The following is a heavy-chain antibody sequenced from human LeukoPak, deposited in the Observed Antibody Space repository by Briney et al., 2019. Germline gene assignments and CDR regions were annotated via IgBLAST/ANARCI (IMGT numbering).Heavy chain of an antibody. CDR2: IYSGGST. V-gene: IGHV3-53*01. CDR1: GFTVSSNY. Sequence: GGSLRLSCAASGFTVSSNYMSWVRQAPGKGLEWVSVIYSGGSTYYADSVKGRFTISRDNSKNTLYLQMNSLRAEDTAVYYCAREYLDYYDSSGSNKGYWGQGTLVTVSS. CDR3: AREYLDYYDSSGSNKGY. J-gene: IGHJ4*02. D-gene: IGHD3-22*01.